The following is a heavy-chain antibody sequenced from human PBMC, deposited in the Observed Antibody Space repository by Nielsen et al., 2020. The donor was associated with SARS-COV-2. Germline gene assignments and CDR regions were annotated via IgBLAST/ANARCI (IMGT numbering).Heavy chain of an antibody. Sequence: GESLKISCAASGFTFSTYWMHWVRHAPGKGLEWVSGINWNGGSTGYADSVKGRFTISRDNAKNSLYLQMNSLRAEDTALYHCATTGYSSSWYGTHAFDIWGQGTMVTVSS. V-gene: IGHV3-20*01. CDR2: INWNGGST. J-gene: IGHJ3*02. CDR3: ATTGYSSSWYGTHAFDI. CDR1: GFTFSTYW. D-gene: IGHD6-13*01.